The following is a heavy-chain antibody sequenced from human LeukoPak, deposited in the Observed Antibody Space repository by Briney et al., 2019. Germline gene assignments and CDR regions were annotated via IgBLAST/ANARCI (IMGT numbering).Heavy chain of an antibody. J-gene: IGHJ4*02. V-gene: IGHV3-23*01. Sequence: PGGSLRLSCAASGFTFSSYAMSWVRQAPGKGLEWVSAISGSGGSTYYADSVKGRFTISRDNSKSTLYLQMNSLRAEDTAVYYCAKGPTYRRVVDYWGQGTLVTVSS. CDR3: AKGPTYRRVVDY. CDR2: ISGSGGST. CDR1: GFTFSSYA. D-gene: IGHD4-11*01.